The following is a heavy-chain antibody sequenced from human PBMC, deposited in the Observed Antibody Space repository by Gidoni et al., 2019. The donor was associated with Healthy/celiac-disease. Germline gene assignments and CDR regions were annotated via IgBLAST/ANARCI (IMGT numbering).Heavy chain of an antibody. CDR2: IKQDGSEK. D-gene: IGHD4-17*01. CDR3: ARDGYDYGDYGYYYYGMDV. J-gene: IGHJ6*02. Sequence: EVQLVESGGGLVQPGGSLRLSCAASGLTFSSYCRSGVRQAPGKGLEWVANIKQDGSEKYYVDSVKGRFTISRDNAKNSLYLQMNSLRAEDTAVYYCARDGYDYGDYGYYYYGMDVWGQGTTVTVSS. CDR1: GLTFSSYC. V-gene: IGHV3-7*04.